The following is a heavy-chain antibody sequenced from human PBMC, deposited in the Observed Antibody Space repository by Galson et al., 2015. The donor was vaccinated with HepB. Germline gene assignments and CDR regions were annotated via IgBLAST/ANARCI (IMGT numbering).Heavy chain of an antibody. CDR3: ARDQGLELSDAFDI. CDR2: ISSSSSYI. J-gene: IGHJ3*02. Sequence: SLRLSCAASGFTFSSYSMNWVRQAPGKGLEWVSSISSSSSYIYYADSVKGRFTISRDNAKNSLYLQMNSLRAEDTAVYYCARDQGLELSDAFDIWGQGTMVTVSS. CDR1: GFTFSSYS. D-gene: IGHD1-7*01. V-gene: IGHV3-21*01.